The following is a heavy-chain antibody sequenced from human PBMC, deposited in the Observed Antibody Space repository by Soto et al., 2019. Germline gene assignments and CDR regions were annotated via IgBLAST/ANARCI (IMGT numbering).Heavy chain of an antibody. J-gene: IGHJ3*02. CDR1: GGSISSGGYY. CDR3: ARDRYRWAVAGTSTGAFDI. D-gene: IGHD6-19*01. Sequence: QVQLQESGPGLVKPSQTLSLTCTVSGGSISSGGYYWSWIRQHPGKGLEWIGYIYYSGSTYYNPSLKSRVTISVDTSKNQFSLKLSSVTAADMAVYYCARDRYRWAVAGTSTGAFDIWGQGTMVTVSS. V-gene: IGHV4-31*03. CDR2: IYYSGST.